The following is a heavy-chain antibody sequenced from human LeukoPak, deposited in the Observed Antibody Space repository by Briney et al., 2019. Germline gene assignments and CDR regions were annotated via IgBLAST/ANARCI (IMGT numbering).Heavy chain of an antibody. V-gene: IGHV3-49*03. CDR2: MRSKTYGGTT. J-gene: IGHJ4*02. CDR3: TRVGALPMIVVVLFDY. CDR1: GFTFGDYA. Sequence: GGSLRLSFTASGFTFGDYAMSWFRQAPGRGREWVGFMRSKTYGGTTEYAASVKGRFTISRDDSKSIAYLQMNSLKTEDTAVYYCTRVGALPMIVVVLFDYWGQGTLVTVSS. D-gene: IGHD3-22*01.